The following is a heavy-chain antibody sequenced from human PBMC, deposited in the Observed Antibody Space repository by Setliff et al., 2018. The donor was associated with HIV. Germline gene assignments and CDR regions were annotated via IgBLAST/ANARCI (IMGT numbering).Heavy chain of an antibody. V-gene: IGHV4-39*02. CDR1: GGSIRSGSYY. CDR2: IYYSGRT. J-gene: IGHJ5*01. CDR3: ARGGGYSSFLLPDS. D-gene: IGHD5-18*01. Sequence: PSETLSLTCNVSGGSIRSGSYYWGWFRQPPGKGLEWMGTIYYSGRTYHNLSLKSRLSISVDTSKNYFSLSVTSVPAADTAVYYCARGGGYSSFLLPDSWGQGALVTVSS.